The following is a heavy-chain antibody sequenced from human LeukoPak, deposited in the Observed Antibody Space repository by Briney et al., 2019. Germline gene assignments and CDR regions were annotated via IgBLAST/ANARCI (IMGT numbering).Heavy chain of an antibody. CDR2: ILHSGST. CDR3: ARTRDFWSAYFDY. V-gene: IGHV4-30-2*01. Sequence: SQTLSLTCAVSGVSITSDTYYWSWIRQPPGKGPEWIGYILHSGSTYHNPSFKSRVTISVDTSKKQFSLKLSSVTAADTAVYFCARTRDFWSAYFDYWGQGILVTVSS. CDR1: GVSITSDTYY. D-gene: IGHD3-3*01. J-gene: IGHJ4*02.